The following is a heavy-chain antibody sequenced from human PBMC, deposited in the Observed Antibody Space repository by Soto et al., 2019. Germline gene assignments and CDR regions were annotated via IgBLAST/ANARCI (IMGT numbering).Heavy chain of an antibody. J-gene: IGHJ6*02. Sequence: QVQLVESGGGVVQPGRSLRLSCAASGFTFSSYGMHWVRQAPGKGLEWVAVIWYDGSNKYYADSVKGRFTISRDNSKNTLYLQMNSLRAEDTAVYYCARDLGYCSGGSCYSLNYYYYGMDVXGQ. CDR2: IWYDGSNK. CDR3: ARDLGYCSGGSCYSLNYYYYGMDV. CDR1: GFTFSSYG. D-gene: IGHD2-15*01. V-gene: IGHV3-33*01.